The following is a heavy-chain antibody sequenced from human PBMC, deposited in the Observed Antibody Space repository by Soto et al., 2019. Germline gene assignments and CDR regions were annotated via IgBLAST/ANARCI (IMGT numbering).Heavy chain of an antibody. V-gene: IGHV4-4*07. CDR1: GGSISSYY. J-gene: IGHJ3*02. CDR3: ARGYCSGGSCYYDGFDI. D-gene: IGHD2-15*01. CDR2: IYSSGTT. Sequence: SETLSLTCTVSGGSISSYYWSWIRQPAGKGLEWIGRIYSSGTTNYNPSLKSRVTMSVDTSKNQFPLNLNFVAAADTAVYYCARGYCSGGSCYYDGFDIWGQGTMVTVS.